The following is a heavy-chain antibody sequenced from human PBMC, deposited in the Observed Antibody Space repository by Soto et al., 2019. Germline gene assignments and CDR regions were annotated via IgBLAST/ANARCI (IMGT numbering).Heavy chain of an antibody. Sequence: QVQLQQWGAGLLKPSETLSLTCAVYGGSFSGYYWSWIRQPPGKGLEWIGEINHSGSTSYNPSLKSRVTISVDTSKNQFSLKLSSVTAADTAVYYCARGQYSYGYGYWGQGTLVTVSS. D-gene: IGHD5-18*01. V-gene: IGHV4-34*01. CDR3: ARGQYSYGYGY. CDR1: GGSFSGYY. CDR2: INHSGST. J-gene: IGHJ4*02.